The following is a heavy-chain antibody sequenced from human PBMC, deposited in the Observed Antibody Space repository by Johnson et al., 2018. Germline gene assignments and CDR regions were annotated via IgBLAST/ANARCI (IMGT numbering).Heavy chain of an antibody. CDR3: AKDRGGYRCFDY. CDR2: ISHDGTNK. CDR1: GFSFSSHG. J-gene: IGHJ4*02. V-gene: IGHV3-30*18. Sequence: VQLVESGGGLVQPGRSLRLSCAASGFSFSSHGLHWVRQAPGKGLEWVALISHDGTNKYHADSVKGRFTISRDNSKNSLFLQMKSLRTEDTAFYYCAKDRGGYRCFDYWGQGTLVTVAS. D-gene: IGHD5-18*01.